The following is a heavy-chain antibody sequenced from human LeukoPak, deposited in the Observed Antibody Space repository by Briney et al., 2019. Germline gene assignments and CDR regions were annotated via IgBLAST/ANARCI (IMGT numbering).Heavy chain of an antibody. CDR3: ARGGSSSNFYVY. D-gene: IGHD2-2*01. CDR1: GGSISGDY. J-gene: IGHJ4*02. CDR2: IYYSGST. Sequence: SETLSLTCTVSGGSISGDYWSWIRQPPGKGLEWLGYIYYSGSTSYNPSLKSRVTISVDTSKNQFSLNLSSVTAADTAVYYCARGGSSSNFYVYWGQGTLVTASS. V-gene: IGHV4-59*01.